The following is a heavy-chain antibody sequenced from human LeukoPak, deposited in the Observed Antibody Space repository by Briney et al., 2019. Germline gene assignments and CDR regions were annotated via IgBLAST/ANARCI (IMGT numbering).Heavy chain of an antibody. CDR2: IWYDGSNK. V-gene: IGHV3-33*01. Sequence: GGSLRLSCAASGFTFSSYGMHWVRQAPGKGLEWVAVIWYDGSNKYYADSVKGRFTISRDNSKNTLYLQMNSLRAEDTAVYYCARVSCSGGSCYRVYYYYGMDVWGQGTTVTVSS. D-gene: IGHD2-15*01. J-gene: IGHJ6*02. CDR3: ARVSCSGGSCYRVYYYYGMDV. CDR1: GFTFSSYG.